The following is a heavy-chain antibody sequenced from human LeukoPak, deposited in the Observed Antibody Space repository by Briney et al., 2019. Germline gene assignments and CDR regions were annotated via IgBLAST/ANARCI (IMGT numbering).Heavy chain of an antibody. CDR2: ISSSGSTI. CDR3: AREIPNYDFWRGYPVGFDY. V-gene: IGHV3-48*03. Sequence: PGGSLRLSCAASGFTFSSYEMNWVRQAPGKGLEWVSYISSSGSTIYYADSVKGRFTISRDNAKNSLYLQMNSLRAEDTAVYYCAREIPNYDFWRGYPVGFDYWGQGTLVTVSS. D-gene: IGHD3-3*01. J-gene: IGHJ4*02. CDR1: GFTFSSYE.